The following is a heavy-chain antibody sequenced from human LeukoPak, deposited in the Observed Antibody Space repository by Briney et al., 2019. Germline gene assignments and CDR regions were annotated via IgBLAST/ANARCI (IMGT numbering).Heavy chain of an antibody. CDR1: GGSISSYY. CDR2: IYYSGST. J-gene: IGHJ2*01. Sequence: SETLSLTCTVSGGSISSYYWSWIRQPPGKGLEWIGYIYYSGSTNYNPSLKSRVTISLDTSKNQFSLKLSSVTPADTAVYYCARSGELGIDSWYFDLWGRGTLVTVSS. CDR3: ARSGELGIDSWYFDL. V-gene: IGHV4-59*01. D-gene: IGHD7-27*01.